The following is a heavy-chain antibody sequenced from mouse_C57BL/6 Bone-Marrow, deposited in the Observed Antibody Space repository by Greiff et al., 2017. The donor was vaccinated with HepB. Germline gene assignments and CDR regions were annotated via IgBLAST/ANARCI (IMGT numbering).Heavy chain of an antibody. Sequence: QVQLKESGAELARPGASVKLSCKASGYTFTSYGISWVKQRTGQGLEWIGEIYPRSGNTYYNEKLKGKATLTADKSSSTAYMQLSSLTYEDSAIYFCARGVRYYAMDYWGQGTSVTVSS. CDR1: GYTFTSYG. CDR2: IYPRSGNT. CDR3: ARGVRYYAMDY. V-gene: IGHV1-81*01. J-gene: IGHJ4*01.